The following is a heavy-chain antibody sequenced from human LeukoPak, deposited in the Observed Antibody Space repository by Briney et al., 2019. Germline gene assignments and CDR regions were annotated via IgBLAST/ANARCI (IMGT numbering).Heavy chain of an antibody. CDR3: ARGNLELGYYYYMDV. CDR2: INTDGSST. V-gene: IGHV3-74*01. CDR1: GSTFSSYW. D-gene: IGHD1-7*01. Sequence: GGSLRLSCAASGSTFSSYWMHWVRQAPGKGLVWVSRINTDGSSTSYADSVKGRFTISRDNAKNTLYLQMNSLRAEDTAVYYCARGNLELGYYYYMDVWGKGTTVTVSS. J-gene: IGHJ6*03.